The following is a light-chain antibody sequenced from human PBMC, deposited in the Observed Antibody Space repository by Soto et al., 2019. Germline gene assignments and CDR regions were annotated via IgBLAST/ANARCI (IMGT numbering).Light chain of an antibody. CDR2: KAS. CDR3: QQYHDYPWT. J-gene: IGKJ1*01. V-gene: IGKV1-5*03. Sequence: DIQMTQSPSTLSASVGDRVTITCRASERINTWLAWYQQKPGKAPKFLIYKASTLQDGVPPRFSGSGYGSEFNLTISSLQLDDLGSFYCQQYHDYPWTFGQGTKVEIK. CDR1: ERINTW.